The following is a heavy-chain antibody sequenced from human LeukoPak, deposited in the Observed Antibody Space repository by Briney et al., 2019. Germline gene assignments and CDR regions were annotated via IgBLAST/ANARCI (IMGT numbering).Heavy chain of an antibody. V-gene: IGHV4-61*02. CDR1: GGSISSADYY. CDR3: ARGNGYKNAAVDY. Sequence: NPSETLSLTCIVSGGSISSADYYWSWLRQPAGKGLEWIGRIYSSGSTNYNPSLKSRVTISVDTSKNHFSLKMSSVTAADTAVYFCARGNGYKNAAVDYWGQGTLVTVSS. D-gene: IGHD5-24*01. CDR2: IYSSGST. J-gene: IGHJ4*02.